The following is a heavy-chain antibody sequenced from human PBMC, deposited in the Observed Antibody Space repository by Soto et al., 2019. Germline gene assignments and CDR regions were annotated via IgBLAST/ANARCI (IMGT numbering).Heavy chain of an antibody. CDR1: GGSISSRGYY. V-gene: IGHV4-39*01. CDR3: ARHIRGNSCMDV. J-gene: IGHJ6*02. CDR2: IYYSGST. D-gene: IGHD2-21*01. Sequence: SETLSLTCTVSGGSISSRGYYWGWIRQPPGKGLELIGSIYYSGSTYYNPSLKSRVTISVDTSKNQFSLKLSSVTAADTAVYYCARHIRGNSCMDVWGQGTTVTVSS.